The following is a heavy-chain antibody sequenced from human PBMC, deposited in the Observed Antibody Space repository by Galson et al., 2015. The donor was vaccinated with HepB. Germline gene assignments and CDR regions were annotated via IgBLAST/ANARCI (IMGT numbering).Heavy chain of an antibody. CDR3: ARGRGFRGYDQLDN. CDR2: ITWDGESI. CDR1: GFTFDDYT. J-gene: IGHJ4*02. V-gene: IGHV3-43*01. Sequence: SLRLSCAASGFTFDDYTMHWVRQAPGKGLEWVSVITWDGESINYGDSVKGRFTISRDNSKNSLYLQMNSLRTEDTALYYCARGRGFRGYDQLDNWGQGTLVTV. D-gene: IGHD5-12*01.